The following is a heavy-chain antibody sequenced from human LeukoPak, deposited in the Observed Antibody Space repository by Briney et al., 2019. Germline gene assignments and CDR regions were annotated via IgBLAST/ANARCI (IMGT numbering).Heavy chain of an antibody. D-gene: IGHD5-12*01. V-gene: IGHV3-30*04. Sequence: GGSLRLSCAASGFTFSSYAMHWVRQAPGKGLEWVAVISYDGSNKYYADSVKGRFTISRDNSKNTLYLQMNSLRAEDTAVYYCARDREDIVASWYFDYWGQGTLVTVSS. CDR2: ISYDGSNK. CDR3: ARDREDIVASWYFDY. J-gene: IGHJ4*02. CDR1: GFTFSSYA.